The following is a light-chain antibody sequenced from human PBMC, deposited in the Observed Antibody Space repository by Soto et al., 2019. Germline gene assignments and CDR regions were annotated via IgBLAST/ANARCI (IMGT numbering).Light chain of an antibody. V-gene: IGKV3-11*01. CDR2: DGS. CDR1: QSVSNY. CDR3: QQRSDGLT. J-gene: IGKJ4*01. Sequence: EIVLMQSPATLSLSPGERATLSCRASQSVSNYLAWYQQKPGQAPRLLIYDGSNRVTGIPARFSGSGSGTDFTLSISSLEPEDFAVYYCQQRSDGLTFGGGTRVEIK.